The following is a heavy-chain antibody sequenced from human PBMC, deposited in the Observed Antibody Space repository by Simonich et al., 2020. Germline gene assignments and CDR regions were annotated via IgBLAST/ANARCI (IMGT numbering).Heavy chain of an antibody. CDR3: ARDRAARYYYYYYMDV. V-gene: IGHV1-2*02. CDR2: LNPNSGRT. Sequence: QVQLVQSGAEVKKPGASVKVSCKASGYTFTGYYMQWVRQAPGQGLGGSGWLNPNSGRTNYAQKFQGRVTMTRDTSISTAYMELSRLRSDDTAVYYCARDRAARYYYYYYMDVWGKGTTVTVSS. J-gene: IGHJ6*03. CDR1: GYTFTGYY. D-gene: IGHD6-6*01.